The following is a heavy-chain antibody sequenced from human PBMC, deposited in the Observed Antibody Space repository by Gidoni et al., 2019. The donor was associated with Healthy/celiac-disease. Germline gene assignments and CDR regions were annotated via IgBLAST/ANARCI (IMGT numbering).Heavy chain of an antibody. V-gene: IGHV4-61*02. D-gene: IGHD3-22*01. CDR3: ASGPNYYDSSGYLQSDAFDI. Sequence: QVQLQESGPGLVKPSQTLSLTCTVSGGSISSGSYYWSWIRQPAGKGLEWIGRIYTSGSTNYNPSLKSRVTISVDTSKNQFSLKLSSVTAADTAVYYCASGPNYYDSSGYLQSDAFDIWGQGTMVTVSS. J-gene: IGHJ3*02. CDR1: GGSISSGSYY. CDR2: IYTSGST.